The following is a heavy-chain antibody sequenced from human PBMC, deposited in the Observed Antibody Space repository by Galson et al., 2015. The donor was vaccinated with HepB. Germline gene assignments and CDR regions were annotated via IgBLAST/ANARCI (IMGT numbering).Heavy chain of an antibody. CDR2: INSDGSST. CDR3: ARQASYCGGDCYPNWFDP. V-gene: IGHV3-74*01. CDR1: GFTFSSYW. D-gene: IGHD2-21*02. Sequence: SLRLSCAASGFTFSSYWMHWVRQAPGKGLVWVSRINSDGSSTSYADSVKGRFTISRDNAKNTLYLQMNSLRAEDTAVYYCARQASYCGGDCYPNWFDPWGQGTLVTVSS. J-gene: IGHJ5*02.